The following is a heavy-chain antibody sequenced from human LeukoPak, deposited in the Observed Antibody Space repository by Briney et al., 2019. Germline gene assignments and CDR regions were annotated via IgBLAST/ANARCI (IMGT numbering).Heavy chain of an antibody. CDR1: GFTFDDYA. V-gene: IGHV3-43D*03. Sequence: PGGSLRLSCAASGFTFDDYAMHWVRQAPGKGLEWVSLISWDGGSTYYADSVKGRFTISRDNSKNSLYLQMNSLRAEDTALYYCAKDAAFPQLEYYFDYWGQGTLVTVSS. CDR2: ISWDGGST. J-gene: IGHJ4*02. CDR3: AKDAAFPQLEYYFDY. D-gene: IGHD2-2*01.